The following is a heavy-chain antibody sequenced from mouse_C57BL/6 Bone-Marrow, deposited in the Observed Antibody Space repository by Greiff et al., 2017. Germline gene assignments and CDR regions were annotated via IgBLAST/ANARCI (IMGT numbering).Heavy chain of an antibody. CDR2: INPSSGYT. CDR1: GYTFTSYL. J-gene: IGHJ4*01. Sequence: VQLQQSGAELAKPGASVKLSCKASGYTFTSYLMHWVKQRPGQGLEWIGYINPSSGYTKYNQKFKDKATLTADKSSSTAYMQLSSLTYEDSAVYYCAKWGGSSLYAMDYWGQGTSVTVSS. CDR3: AKWGGSSLYAMDY. D-gene: IGHD1-1*01. V-gene: IGHV1-7*01.